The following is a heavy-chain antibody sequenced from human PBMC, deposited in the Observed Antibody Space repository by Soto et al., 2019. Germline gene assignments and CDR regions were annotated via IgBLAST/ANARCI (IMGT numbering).Heavy chain of an antibody. D-gene: IGHD6-13*01. J-gene: IGHJ4*02. CDR2: ISSSSSYI. CDR3: ASIAAGTVAPFDY. CDR1: GFTFSSYS. V-gene: IGHV3-21*01. Sequence: LRLSCAASGFTFSSYSMNWVRQAPGKGLEWVSSISSSSSYIYYADSVKGRFTISRDNAKNSLYLQMNSLRAEDTAVYYCASIAAGTVAPFDYWGQGTLVTV.